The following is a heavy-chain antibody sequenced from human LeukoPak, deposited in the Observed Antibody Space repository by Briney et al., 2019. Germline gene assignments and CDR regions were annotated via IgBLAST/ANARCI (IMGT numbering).Heavy chain of an antibody. CDR3: ARGYCSSTSCYPRPDY. CDR2: INPNSGGT. CDR1: GYTYTCYY. Sequence: SSVKVSWKASGYTYTCYYMHWVRHATGQGLEWMGWINPNSGGTNYAQKFQGRVTMTRDTSISTAYMELSRLRSDDTAVYYCARGYCSSTSCYPRPDYWGQGTLVTVSS. J-gene: IGHJ4*02. V-gene: IGHV1-2*02. D-gene: IGHD2-2*01.